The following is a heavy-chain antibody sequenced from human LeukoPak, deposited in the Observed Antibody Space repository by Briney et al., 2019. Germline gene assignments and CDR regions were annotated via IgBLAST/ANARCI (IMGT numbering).Heavy chain of an antibody. V-gene: IGHV1-2*02. D-gene: IGHD3-22*01. Sequence: ASVKVSCKASGYTFSGSYVHWVRQAPGPGLDWMGWINPNTGGTTYAQEFQGRVTMTRDTSISTAYMELSRLRSDDTAVYYCARDYHDSSGHTYYFDNWGQGTLVTVSS. CDR1: GYTFSGSY. CDR3: ARDYHDSSGHTYYFDN. J-gene: IGHJ4*02. CDR2: INPNTGGT.